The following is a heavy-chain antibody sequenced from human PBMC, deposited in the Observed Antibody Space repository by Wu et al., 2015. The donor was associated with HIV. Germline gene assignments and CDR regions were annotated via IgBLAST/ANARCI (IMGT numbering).Heavy chain of an antibody. J-gene: IGHJ3*01. CDR2: ISAYNGNT. Sequence: QVQLEQSGADMKKPGSSMKVSCKASGGIFSNFGVSWVRQAPGRGPEWLGWISAYNGNTNYAQKLQGRVTMTTDTSTSTAYMELSSLRSEDTAVYYCARDRISPTEPGRAFDLWGRGTMLTVSS. CDR1: GGIFSNFG. V-gene: IGHV1-18*01. CDR3: ARDRISPTEPGRAFDL. D-gene: IGHD6-13*01.